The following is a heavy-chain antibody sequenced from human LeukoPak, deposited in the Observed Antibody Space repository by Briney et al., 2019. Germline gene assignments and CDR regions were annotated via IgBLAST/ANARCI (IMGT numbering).Heavy chain of an antibody. CDR1: GFTFSSYA. J-gene: IGHJ4*02. CDR2: IRGSGDRT. CDR3: AEVLTTYYYDSSGYP. Sequence: GGSLRLSCAASGFTFSSYAMSWVRQAPGKGLEWVSAIRGSGDRTYYADSVKGRFTISRDNSKNTLYLQMNSLRAEDTAIYYCAEVLTTYYYDSSGYPWGQGTLVTVSS. V-gene: IGHV3-23*01. D-gene: IGHD3-22*01.